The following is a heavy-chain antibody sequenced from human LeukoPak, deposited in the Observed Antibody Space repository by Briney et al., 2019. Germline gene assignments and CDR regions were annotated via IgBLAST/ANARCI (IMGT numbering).Heavy chain of an antibody. CDR2: INPNSGGT. Sequence: ASVKVSCKASGYTFTTYAMNWVRQAPGQGLEWMGWINPNSGGTNYAQKFQGRVTMTRDTSISTAYMELSRLRSDDTAVYYCAREIGVYSSGTDAFDTWGQGTMVTVSS. CDR1: GYTFTTYA. J-gene: IGHJ3*02. CDR3: AREIGVYSSGTDAFDT. D-gene: IGHD3-22*01. V-gene: IGHV1-2*02.